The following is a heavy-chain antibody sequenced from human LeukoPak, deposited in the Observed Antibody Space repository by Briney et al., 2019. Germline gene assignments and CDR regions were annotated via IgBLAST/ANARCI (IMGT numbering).Heavy chain of an antibody. CDR3: AKVGSITIFGVVISGYFDY. Sequence: GESLRLSCAASGFTFSSYAMSWVRQAPGKGLEWVSAISGSGGSTYYADSVKGRFTISRDNSKNTLYLQMNSLRAEDTAVYYCAKVGSITIFGVVISGYFDYWGQGTLVAVSS. J-gene: IGHJ4*02. CDR2: ISGSGGST. D-gene: IGHD3-3*01. V-gene: IGHV3-23*01. CDR1: GFTFSSYA.